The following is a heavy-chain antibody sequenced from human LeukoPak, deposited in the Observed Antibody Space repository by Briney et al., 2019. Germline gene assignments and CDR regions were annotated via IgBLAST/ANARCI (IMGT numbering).Heavy chain of an antibody. Sequence: NPGGSLRLSCAASGFTFSNAWMSWVRQAPGKGLEWVGRIKSKTDGGTTDYAAPVKGRFTISRDDSKNTLYLQMNSLKTEDTAVYYCTTTSHYYDFWSGYLYYFDYWGQGTLVTVSS. J-gene: IGHJ4*02. V-gene: IGHV3-15*01. CDR2: IKSKTDGGTT. CDR3: TTTSHYYDFWSGYLYYFDY. D-gene: IGHD3-3*01. CDR1: GFTFSNAW.